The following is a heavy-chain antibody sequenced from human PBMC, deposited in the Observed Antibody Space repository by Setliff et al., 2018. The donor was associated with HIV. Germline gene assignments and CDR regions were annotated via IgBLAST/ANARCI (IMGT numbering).Heavy chain of an antibody. CDR3: AREGSFVPDAPLGNGNRILDF. CDR2: INPSGGST. CDR1: GGTFSSYA. D-gene: IGHD2-2*01. J-gene: IGHJ4*02. Sequence: ASVKVSCKASGGTFSSYAISWVRQAPGQGLEWMGIINPSGGSTSYAQKFQGRVNMTRDTSTSTVHMEVSSLRSEDTAVYYCAREGSFVPDAPLGNGNRILDFWGQGTLVTVSS. V-gene: IGHV1-46*01.